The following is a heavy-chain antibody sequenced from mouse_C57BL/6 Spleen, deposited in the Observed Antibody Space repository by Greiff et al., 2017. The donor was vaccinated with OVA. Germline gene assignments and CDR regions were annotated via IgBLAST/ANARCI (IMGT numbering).Heavy chain of an antibody. CDR3: TKYGSSIIDY. CDR2: IRNKANNHAT. V-gene: IGHV6-6*01. Sequence: EVKVVESGGGLVQPGGSMKLSCAASGFTFSDSWMDWVRQSPEKGLEWVAEIRNKANNHATYYAESVKGRFTISRDDSKSSVYLQMNSLRAEDTGIYYCTKYGSSIIDYWGQGTTLTVSS. D-gene: IGHD1-1*01. CDR1: GFTFSDSW. J-gene: IGHJ2*01.